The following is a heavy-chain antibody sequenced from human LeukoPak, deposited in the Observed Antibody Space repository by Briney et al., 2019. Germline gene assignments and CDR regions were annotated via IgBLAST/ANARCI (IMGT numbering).Heavy chain of an antibody. CDR2: IKQDGSEK. J-gene: IGHJ4*02. Sequence: PGGSLRLSCAASGFTFSSYWMSWVRQAPGKGLEWVANIKQDGSEKYYVDSVKGRFTISRDNAKNSLNLQMNSLRAEDTAVYYCARGGYCSSTSCRQLLNFDYWGQGTLVTVSS. CDR1: GFTFSSYW. D-gene: IGHD2-2*01. CDR3: ARGGYCSSTSCRQLLNFDY. V-gene: IGHV3-7*01.